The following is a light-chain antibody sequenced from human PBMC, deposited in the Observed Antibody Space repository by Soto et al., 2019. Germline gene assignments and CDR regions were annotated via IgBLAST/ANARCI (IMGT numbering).Light chain of an antibody. J-gene: IGKJ1*01. CDR1: PSISSW. CDR3: QQYNSYPWT. V-gene: IGKV1-5*03. CDR2: KAS. Sequence: DIQMTQSPSTLSASVGDRVTITCRASPSISSWLAWYQQKPGKAPKLLIYKASSLESGVPSRFSGSGSGTEFTLTISSLQPDDFAAYYCQQYNSYPWTFGPGTKVEIK.